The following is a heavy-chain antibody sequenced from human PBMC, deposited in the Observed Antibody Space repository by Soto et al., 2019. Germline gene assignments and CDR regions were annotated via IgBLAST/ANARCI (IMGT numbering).Heavy chain of an antibody. V-gene: IGHV1-69*06. J-gene: IGHJ6*02. CDR3: ARDMTMIVVVTHYYYYGMDV. CDR1: GGTFSSYA. Sequence: SVKVSCKASGGTFSSYAISWVRQAPGQGLEWMGGIIPIFGTTNYAQKFQGRVTITADTSTSTAYMELRSLRSDDTAVYYCARDMTMIVVVTHYYYYGMDVWGQGTTVTVSS. D-gene: IGHD3-22*01. CDR2: IIPIFGTT.